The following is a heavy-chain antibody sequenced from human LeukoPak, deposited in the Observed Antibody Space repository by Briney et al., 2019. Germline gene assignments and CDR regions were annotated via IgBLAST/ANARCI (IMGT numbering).Heavy chain of an antibody. J-gene: IGHJ4*02. CDR2: ISSSGSTI. V-gene: IGHV3-48*03. CDR3: AREQVFNY. Sequence: GGSLRLSCAASGFTFSSYEMNWVRQAPGKGLEWVSCISSSGSTIFYADSVKGRFTISRDNAKNSLYLQMNSLRAEGTAVYYCAREQVFNYWGQGTLVTVSS. CDR1: GFTFSSYE.